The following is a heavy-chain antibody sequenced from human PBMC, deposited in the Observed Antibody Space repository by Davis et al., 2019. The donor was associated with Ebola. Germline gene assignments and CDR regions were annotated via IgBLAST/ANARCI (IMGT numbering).Heavy chain of an antibody. D-gene: IGHD4-17*01. CDR1: GFTFSGSA. V-gene: IGHV3-30*04. J-gene: IGHJ6*02. CDR2: ISYDGSNK. CDR3: AREKYGDTYYYYYGMDV. Sequence: GGSLRLSCAASGFTFSGSAMHWVRQAPGKGLEWVAVISYDGSNKYYADSVKGRFTISRDNSKNTLYLQMNSLRAEDTAVYYCAREKYGDTYYYYYGMDVWGQGTTVTVSS.